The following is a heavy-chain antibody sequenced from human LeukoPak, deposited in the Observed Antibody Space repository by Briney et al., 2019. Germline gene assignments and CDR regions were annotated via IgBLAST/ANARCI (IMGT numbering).Heavy chain of an antibody. CDR2: ISYDGSNK. J-gene: IGHJ6*02. CDR3: ARVGNSYDQDYYYYGMDV. CDR1: GFTFSSCA. Sequence: GRSLRLSCAASGFTFSSCAMHWVRQAPGKGLEWVAVISYDGSNKYYADSVKGRFTISRDNSKNTLYLQMNSLRAEDTAVYYCARVGNSYDQDYYYYGMDVWGQGTTVTISS. D-gene: IGHD3-22*01. V-gene: IGHV3-30-3*01.